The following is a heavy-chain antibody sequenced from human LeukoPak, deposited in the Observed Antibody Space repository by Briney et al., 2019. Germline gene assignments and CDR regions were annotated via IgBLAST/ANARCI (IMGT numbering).Heavy chain of an antibody. CDR2: IYYSGST. CDR3: ARGGYSYGTFDY. V-gene: IGHV4-59*08. J-gene: IGHJ4*02. D-gene: IGHD5-18*01. Sequence: SETLSLTCTVSGGSISSYYWSWIRQPPGKGLEWIGYIYYSGSTNYNPSLKSRVTIAVDTSKNQFSLKLSSVTAADTAVYYCARGGYSYGTFDYWGQGTLVTVSS. CDR1: GGSISSYY.